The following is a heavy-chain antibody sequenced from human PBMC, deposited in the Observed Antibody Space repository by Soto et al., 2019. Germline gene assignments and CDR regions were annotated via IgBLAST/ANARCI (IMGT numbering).Heavy chain of an antibody. CDR2: IYYSGST. J-gene: IGHJ4*02. V-gene: IGHV4-39*01. CDR1: GGSISSSSYY. Sequence: QLQLQESGPGLVKPSETLSLTCTVSGGSISSSSYYWGWIRQPPGKGLEWIGSIYYSGSTYYNPSLKPRAPISAHTSKHHCSPNLSSVTAADTAVYYCARHPQDKHHSNNRNYFDYWGQGTLVTVSS. CDR3: ARHPQDKHHSNNRNYFDY. D-gene: IGHD2-15*01.